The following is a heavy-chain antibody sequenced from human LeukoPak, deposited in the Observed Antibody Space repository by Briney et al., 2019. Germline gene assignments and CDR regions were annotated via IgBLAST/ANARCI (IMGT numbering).Heavy chain of an antibody. CDR3: ARGYSSSWLTFDY. V-gene: IGHV4-34*01. Sequence: SETLSLTCAVYGGSFSGYYWSWIRQPPGKGLEWIGEINHSGGTNYNPSLKSRVTISVDTSKNQFSLKLSSVTAADTAVYYCARGYSSSWLTFDYWGQGTLVTVSS. CDR1: GGSFSGYY. J-gene: IGHJ4*02. D-gene: IGHD6-13*01. CDR2: INHSGGT.